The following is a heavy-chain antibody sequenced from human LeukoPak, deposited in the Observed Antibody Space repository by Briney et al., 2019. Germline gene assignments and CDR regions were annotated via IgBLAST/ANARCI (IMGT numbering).Heavy chain of an antibody. Sequence: PSETLSLTCTVSGGSISISDYYWVWIRQHPGKGLEWIGSRHYSGNTYYNSSLKSRVAISADTSKNQLSLKLSSVTAADTAVYYCARRSSPNWGLDSYFDLWGRGTLVTVSS. CDR3: ARRSSPNWGLDSYFDL. D-gene: IGHD7-27*01. J-gene: IGHJ2*01. V-gene: IGHV4-39*01. CDR2: RHYSGNT. CDR1: GGSISISDYY.